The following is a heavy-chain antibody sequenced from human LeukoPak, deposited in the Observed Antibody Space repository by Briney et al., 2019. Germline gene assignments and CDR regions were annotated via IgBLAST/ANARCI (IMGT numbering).Heavy chain of an antibody. V-gene: IGHV1-8*01. CDR2: MNPNSGNT. CDR1: GYTFTSYD. CDR3: ARGMRAPMGPRTVTHFDY. Sequence: ASVKVSYKASGYTFTSYDINWVRQATGQGLEWMGWMNPNSGNTGYAQKFQGRVTMTRNTSISTAYMELSSLRSEDTAVYYCARGMRAPMGPRTVTHFDYWGQGTLVTVSS. J-gene: IGHJ4*02. D-gene: IGHD4-17*01.